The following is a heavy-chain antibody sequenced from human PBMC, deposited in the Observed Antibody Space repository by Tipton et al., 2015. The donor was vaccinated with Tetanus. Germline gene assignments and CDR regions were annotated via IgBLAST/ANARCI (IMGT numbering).Heavy chain of an antibody. J-gene: IGHJ4*02. CDR2: INHSGST. V-gene: IGHV4-34*01. CDR1: GGSFSGYY. D-gene: IGHD5-12*01. CDR3: ARVYHLVATVTGIDY. Sequence: TLSLTCAVYGGSFSGYYWSWIRQPPGKGLEWIGEINHSGSTNYNPSLRSRVTISVDTSKNQFSLKLSSVTAADTAVYYCARVYHLVATVTGIDYWGQGTLVTVSS.